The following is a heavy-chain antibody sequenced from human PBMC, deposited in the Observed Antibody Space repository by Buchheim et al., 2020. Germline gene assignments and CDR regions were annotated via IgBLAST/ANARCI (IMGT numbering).Heavy chain of an antibody. D-gene: IGHD3-22*01. CDR3: ASSRLNYYDSSGYSKYYYYYGMDV. CDR1: GFTFSTYW. CDR2: INNDGSST. Sequence: EVQLVESGGGLVQPGGSLRLSCAGSGFTFSTYWMHWVRQAPGKGLVWVSHINNDGSSTNYADSVKGRFTISRDNAKNTLYLQMNSLRADDTAVYYCASSRLNYYDSSGYSKYYYYYGMDVWGQGTT. V-gene: IGHV3-74*01. J-gene: IGHJ6*02.